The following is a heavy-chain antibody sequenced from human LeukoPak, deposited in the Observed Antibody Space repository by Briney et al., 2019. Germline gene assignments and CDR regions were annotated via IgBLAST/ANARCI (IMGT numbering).Heavy chain of an antibody. CDR3: AEGHLAGYSSGWLDY. CDR1: GGTFSSYA. J-gene: IGHJ4*02. V-gene: IGHV1-69*05. Sequence: ASVKVSCKASGGTFSSYAISWVRQAPGQGLEWMGRIIPIFGTANYAQKFQGRVTITTDESTSTAYMELSSLRSEDTAVYYCAEGHLAGYSSGWLDYLGQGTLVTVSS. D-gene: IGHD6-19*01. CDR2: IIPIFGTA.